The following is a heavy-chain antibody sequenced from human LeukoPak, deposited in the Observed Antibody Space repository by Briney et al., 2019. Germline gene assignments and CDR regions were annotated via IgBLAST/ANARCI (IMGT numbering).Heavy chain of an antibody. CDR1: GFTFSDYY. CDR3: ARDPRKGFWYYFDY. V-gene: IGHV3-11*01. D-gene: IGHD3-3*01. Sequence: GGSLRLSCAASGFTFSDYYMSWIRQAPGKGLEWVSYISSSGSTIYYADSVKGRFTISRDNAKNSLYLQMNSLRAEDTAVYYCARDPRKGFWYYFDYWGQGTLVTVSS. CDR2: ISSSGSTI. J-gene: IGHJ4*02.